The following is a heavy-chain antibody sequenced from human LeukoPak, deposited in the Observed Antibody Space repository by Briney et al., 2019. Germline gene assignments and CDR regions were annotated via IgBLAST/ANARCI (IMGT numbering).Heavy chain of an antibody. Sequence: PGGSLRLSCAAAGFTVSSNYMSWVRQAPGKGLGWVSVIYSGGSTYYADSVKGRFTISRDNSKNTLYLQMNSLRAEDTAVYYCARGRGAGHIDYWGQGALVTVSS. CDR2: IYSGGST. V-gene: IGHV3-53*01. CDR3: ARGRGAGHIDY. D-gene: IGHD4/OR15-4a*01. CDR1: GFTVSSNY. J-gene: IGHJ4*02.